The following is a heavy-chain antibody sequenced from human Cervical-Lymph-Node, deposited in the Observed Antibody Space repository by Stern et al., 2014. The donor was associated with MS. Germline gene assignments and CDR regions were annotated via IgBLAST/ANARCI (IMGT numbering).Heavy chain of an antibody. J-gene: IGHJ4*02. Sequence: EDQLVESGGGQVQPGGSLRLSCAASGFTFSQYWMHWVRQAPGEGLEWVSRINSDGGATTYADSVKGRFTISRDNDKNALYLQMNSLTDEDTAVYYCARAVGRSCSGGNCYEIYWGQGSLVTVAS. CDR1: GFTFSQYW. D-gene: IGHD2-21*01. V-gene: IGHV3-74*02. CDR3: ARAVGRSCSGGNCYEIY. CDR2: INSDGGAT.